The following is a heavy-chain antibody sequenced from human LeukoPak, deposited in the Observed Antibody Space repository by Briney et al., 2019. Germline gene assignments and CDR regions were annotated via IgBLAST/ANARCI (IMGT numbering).Heavy chain of an antibody. V-gene: IGHV4-34*01. J-gene: IGHJ4*02. D-gene: IGHD3-22*01. CDR1: GGSFSGYY. CDR2: INHSGST. Sequence: SETLSLTCAVYGGSFSGYYWSWIRQPPGKGLEWIGEINHSGSTNYNPSLKSRVTISVDTSKNQFSPKLSSVTAADTAVYYCAREGHYYDSSGYYRCFDYWGQGTLVTVSS. CDR3: AREGHYYDSSGYYRCFDY.